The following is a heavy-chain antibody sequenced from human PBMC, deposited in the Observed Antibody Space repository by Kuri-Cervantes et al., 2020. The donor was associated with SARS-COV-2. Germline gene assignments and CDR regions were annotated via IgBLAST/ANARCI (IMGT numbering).Heavy chain of an antibody. D-gene: IGHD6-19*01. J-gene: IGHJ4*02. Sequence: SVKVSCKASGGTFSSYAISWVRQAPGKGLEWMGGFDPEDGETIYAQKFQGRVTITADKSTSTAYMELSSLRSEDTAVYYCARDKGGYSSGSFDYWGQGTLVTVSS. CDR1: GGTFSSYA. CDR3: ARDKGGYSSGSFDY. CDR2: FDPEDGET. V-gene: IGHV1-69*10.